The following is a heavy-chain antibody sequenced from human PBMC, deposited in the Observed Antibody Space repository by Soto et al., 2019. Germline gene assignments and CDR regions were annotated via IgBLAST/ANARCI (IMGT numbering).Heavy chain of an antibody. CDR1: GGTFSSYA. D-gene: IGHD1-26*01. J-gene: IGHJ6*02. V-gene: IGHV1-69*13. Sequence: ASVKVSCKASGGTFSSYAISWVRQAPGQGLEWMGGIIPIFGTANYAQKFQGRVTMTADESTSTAYMELSSLRSEDTAVYYCAREALPDYYYGMDVWGQGTTVTVSS. CDR3: AREALPDYYYGMDV. CDR2: IIPIFGTA.